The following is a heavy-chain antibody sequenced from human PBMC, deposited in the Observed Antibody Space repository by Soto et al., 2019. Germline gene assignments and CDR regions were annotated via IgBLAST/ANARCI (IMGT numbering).Heavy chain of an antibody. CDR2: ISAYNGNT. CDR1: GYTFISHS. Sequence: VASVKVSCKSSGYTFISHSITWVRQAPGQGLEWMGRISAYNGNTNYAQKLQGRVTMTTDTSTNTAYMELRNLRSDDTAVYYCARGAFCGGAPGCRDMDVWGQGTTVTVSS. D-gene: IGHD2-21*01. J-gene: IGHJ6*02. V-gene: IGHV1-18*01. CDR3: ARGAFCGGAPGCRDMDV.